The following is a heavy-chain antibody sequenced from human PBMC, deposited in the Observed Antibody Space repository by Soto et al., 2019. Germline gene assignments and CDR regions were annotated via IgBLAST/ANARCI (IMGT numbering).Heavy chain of an antibody. V-gene: IGHV3-30*02. J-gene: IGHJ4*02. CDR2: IWYDGSNQ. Sequence: GGSLRLSCADSGLTFNSYAMHWVRQAPGKGLEWVAVIWYDGSNQYYADSVKGRFTISRDNSKNTLFLQMNSLRADDTAVYYCAKDQASGQGSFDSWGQGTLVTVSS. CDR1: GLTFNSYA. CDR3: AKDQASGQGSFDS.